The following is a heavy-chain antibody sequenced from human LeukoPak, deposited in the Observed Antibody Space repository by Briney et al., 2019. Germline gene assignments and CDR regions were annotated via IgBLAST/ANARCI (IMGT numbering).Heavy chain of an antibody. V-gene: IGHV1-46*01. CDR1: GYSFTGHY. Sequence: GASVKVSCKSSGYSFTGHYMHWVRQAPGQGLEWMGVINPRGMSTIYAEKFQGRIIMTRDLSTTTDYMELSSLKSDDTAVYYCARAPGTTVTSLDYWGQGTLVTVSS. CDR2: INPRGMST. CDR3: ARAPGTTVTSLDY. D-gene: IGHD4-17*01. J-gene: IGHJ4*02.